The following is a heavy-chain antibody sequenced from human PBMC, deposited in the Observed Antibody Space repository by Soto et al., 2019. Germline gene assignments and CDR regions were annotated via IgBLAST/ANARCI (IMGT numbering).Heavy chain of an antibody. V-gene: IGHV1-69*13. CDR1: GGTFSSYA. D-gene: IGHD2-21*01. J-gene: IGHJ5*02. CDR2: IIPIFGTA. CDR3: ARYHPDLPLFDP. Sequence: SVKVSCKASGGTFSSYAISWVRQAPGQGLEWMGGIIPIFGTANYAQKFQGRVTITADESTSTAYMELSSLRSEDTAVYYCARYHPDLPLFDPWGQGTLVTVSS.